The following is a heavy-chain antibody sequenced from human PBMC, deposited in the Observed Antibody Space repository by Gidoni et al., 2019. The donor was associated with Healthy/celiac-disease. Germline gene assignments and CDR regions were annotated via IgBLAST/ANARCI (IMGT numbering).Heavy chain of an antibody. Sequence: GSLRLSCAASGFTFSNAWMSWVRQAPGKGLEWVGRIKSKTDGGTTDYAALVKGRFTITREDSKNTLYLQMNSLKTEDTAVYYCTTDRGPTSAFDIWGQGTMVTVSS. V-gene: IGHV3-15*01. D-gene: IGHD3-10*01. CDR1: GFTFSNAW. CDR3: TTDRGPTSAFDI. CDR2: IKSKTDGGTT. J-gene: IGHJ3*02.